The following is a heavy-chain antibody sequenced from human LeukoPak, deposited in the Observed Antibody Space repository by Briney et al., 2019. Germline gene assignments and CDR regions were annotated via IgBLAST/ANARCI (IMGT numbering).Heavy chain of an antibody. Sequence: PSETLSLTCAVSGVSISSGGYSWSWIRQPPGRGLEWIGYIYHSGSTYYNPSLKSRVTISVDRSKNQFSLKPSSVTAADTAVYYCASSGDKKALFDYWGQGTLVTVSS. D-gene: IGHD7-27*01. J-gene: IGHJ4*02. CDR3: ASSGDKKALFDY. V-gene: IGHV4-30-2*01. CDR1: GVSISSGGYS. CDR2: IYHSGST.